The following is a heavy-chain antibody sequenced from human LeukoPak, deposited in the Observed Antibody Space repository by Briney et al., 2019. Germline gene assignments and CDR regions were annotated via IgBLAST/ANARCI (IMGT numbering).Heavy chain of an antibody. J-gene: IGHJ4*02. V-gene: IGHV4-39*07. D-gene: IGHD6-19*01. CDR1: GGSISSGSYY. CDR3: ARDSSSSTDY. Sequence: SETLSLTCTVSGGSISSGSYYWGWIRQPPGKGLEWIGSIYYSGSTYYNPSLKSRVTISVDTSKNQFSLKLSSVTAADTAVYYCARDSSSSTDYWGQGTLVTVSS. CDR2: IYYSGST.